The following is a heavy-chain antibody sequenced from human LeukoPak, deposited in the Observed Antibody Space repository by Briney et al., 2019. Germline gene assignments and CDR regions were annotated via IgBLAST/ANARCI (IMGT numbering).Heavy chain of an antibody. CDR1: GVSISSYY. V-gene: IGHV4-59*01. CDR2: IYYSGST. J-gene: IGHJ3*02. Sequence: SETLSLTCTVSGVSISSYYWTWIRQPPGEGLEWIGYIYYSGSTNYNPSLKSRVTISVDTSKNQFSLKLSSVTAADTAMYYCARALQPGVYAFDIWGQGTMVTVSS. D-gene: IGHD6-13*01. CDR3: ARALQPGVYAFDI.